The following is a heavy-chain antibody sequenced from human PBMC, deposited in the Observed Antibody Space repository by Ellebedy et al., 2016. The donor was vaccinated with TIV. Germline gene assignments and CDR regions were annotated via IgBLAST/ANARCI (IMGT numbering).Heavy chain of an antibody. D-gene: IGHD4-11*01. V-gene: IGHV1-18*01. Sequence: ASVKVSCXASGYTFTSYGISWVRQAPGQGLEWMGWISAYNGNTNYAQKLQGRVTMTTDTSTSTAYMELRSLRSDDTAVYYCARGLTRLQPLTCDYWGQGTLVTVSS. CDR3: ARGLTRLQPLTCDY. CDR1: GYTFTSYG. J-gene: IGHJ4*02. CDR2: ISAYNGNT.